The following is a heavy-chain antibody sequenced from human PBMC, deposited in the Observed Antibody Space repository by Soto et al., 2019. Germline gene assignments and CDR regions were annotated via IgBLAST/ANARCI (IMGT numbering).Heavy chain of an antibody. Sequence: QVQLVQSGAEVKKPGSSVKVSCKASGGTFSSYAISWVRQATGHGLEWMGGIIPIFGTANYAQKFQGSVTITADESTSTAYMELSSLRSEDTAVYYCARGQWFGELHRKHWFDPWGQGTMVTVSS. V-gene: IGHV1-69*01. D-gene: IGHD3-10*01. CDR3: ARGQWFGELHRKHWFDP. CDR1: GGTFSSYA. CDR2: IIPIFGTA. J-gene: IGHJ5*02.